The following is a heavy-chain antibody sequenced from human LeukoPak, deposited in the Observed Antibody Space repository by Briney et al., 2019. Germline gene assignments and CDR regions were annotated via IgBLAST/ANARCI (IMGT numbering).Heavy chain of an antibody. D-gene: IGHD3-16*02. CDR3: ARDLGRGLRLGELPLIDWFDP. Sequence: ASVKVSCKASGYTFTGYYMHWVRQAPGQGLEWMGRINPNSGGTNYAQKFQGRVTMTRDTSISTAYMELSRLRSDDTAVYYCARDLGRGLRLGELPLIDWFDPWGQGTLVTVSS. CDR1: GYTFTGYY. CDR2: INPNSGGT. V-gene: IGHV1-2*06. J-gene: IGHJ5*02.